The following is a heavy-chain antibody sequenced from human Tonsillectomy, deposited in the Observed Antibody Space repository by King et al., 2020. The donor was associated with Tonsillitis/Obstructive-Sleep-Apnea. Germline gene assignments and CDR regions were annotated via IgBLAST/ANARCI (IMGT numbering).Heavy chain of an antibody. CDR3: ARAGPYCSSTSCYTGELYFDL. J-gene: IGHJ2*01. CDR2: ISYDGSNK. V-gene: IGHV3-30*04. D-gene: IGHD2-2*02. CDR1: GFTVSSYA. Sequence: VQLVESGGGVVQPGRSLRLSCAASGFTVSSYAMHWVRQATGKGLEWVAVISYDGSNKYYADSVNGRFTISRDNSKNTLYLQMNSLRAEDTAVYYCARAGPYCSSTSCYTGELYFDLWGRGTLVTVSS.